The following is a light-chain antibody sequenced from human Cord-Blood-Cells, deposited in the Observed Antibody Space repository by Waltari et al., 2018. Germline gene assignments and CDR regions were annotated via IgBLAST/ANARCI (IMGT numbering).Light chain of an antibody. V-gene: IGLV3-21*04. CDR2: YDS. CDR3: QVWDSSSDHPV. J-gene: IGLJ2*01. Sequence: SYVLTPPPSVSVAPGKTARITCGGNNIGSKRVHWYQQKPGQAPVLVIYYDSDRPSGIPERFSGSNSGNTATLTISRVEAGDEADYYCQVWDSSSDHPVFGGGTKLTVL. CDR1: NIGSKR.